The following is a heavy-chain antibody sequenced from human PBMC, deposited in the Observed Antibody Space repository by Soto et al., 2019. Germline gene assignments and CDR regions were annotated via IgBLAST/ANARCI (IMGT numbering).Heavy chain of an antibody. J-gene: IGHJ4*02. CDR2: INTNSGGT. D-gene: IGHD1-26*01. CDR1: GYAFTGHY. Sequence: QVQLVQSGAELKKPGASVKVACKASGYAFTGHYIHWVRQAPGQGLEWMGWINTNSGGTIYVQKFQGWGTMTRDTSITTSYIELSSLKSDDTAAYSWARGAPPQGDQVDYRGQGTLVTGSS. CDR3: ARGAPPQGDQVDY. V-gene: IGHV1-2*04.